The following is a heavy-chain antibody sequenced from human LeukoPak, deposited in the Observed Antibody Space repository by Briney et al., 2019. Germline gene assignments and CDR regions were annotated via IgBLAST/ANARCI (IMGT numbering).Heavy chain of an antibody. Sequence: GGSLRLSCAASGFTFSAYYMSWMRQAPGKGLEWVSYISTTGSTIKYADSVKGRFTISRDNAKNSLFLHMNSLRAEDTAVYYCVRLKAAYTGYDIIDYWGQGTLITVSP. CDR3: VRLKAAYTGYDIIDY. D-gene: IGHD5-12*01. CDR1: GFTFSAYY. J-gene: IGHJ4*02. CDR2: ISTTGSTI. V-gene: IGHV3-11*01.